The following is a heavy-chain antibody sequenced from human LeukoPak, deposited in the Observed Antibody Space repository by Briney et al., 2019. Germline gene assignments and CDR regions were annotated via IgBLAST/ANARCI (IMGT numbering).Heavy chain of an antibody. V-gene: IGHV1-8*01. CDR2: MNSNTGNT. D-gene: IGHD3-9*01. J-gene: IGHJ6*03. CDR1: GYTFTSYD. CDR3: ARAITYYDILTGYPIGDYYMDV. Sequence: GASVKVSCKASGYTFTSYDINWVRQATRQRLEWMGWMNSNTGNTGYAQKFQGRVTMTRNTSISTTYMELSSLRSEDTAVYYCARAITYYDILTGYPIGDYYMDVWGKGTTVTVSS.